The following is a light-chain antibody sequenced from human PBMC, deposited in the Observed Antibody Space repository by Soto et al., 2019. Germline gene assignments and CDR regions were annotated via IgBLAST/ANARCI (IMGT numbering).Light chain of an antibody. CDR2: KDS. Sequence: SYELTQPPSVSVSPGQTARITCSGDALPKPYAYWYQQKPGQAPVLVIYKDSERPSGIPERFSGSSSGTTVTLTISGVQAEDEADYYCQSADSSGTYVVFGGGTKVTVL. CDR3: QSADSSGTYVV. CDR1: ALPKPY. V-gene: IGLV3-25*03. J-gene: IGLJ2*01.